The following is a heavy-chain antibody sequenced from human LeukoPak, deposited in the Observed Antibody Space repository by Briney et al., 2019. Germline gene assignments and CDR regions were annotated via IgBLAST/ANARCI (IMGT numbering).Heavy chain of an antibody. D-gene: IGHD5-18*01. CDR2: IYSGGST. J-gene: IGHJ6*03. Sequence: GGSLRLSCAASGFTVSSNYMSWVRQAPGKGLEWVSVIYSGGSTYYADSVKGRFTISRDNAKNSLYLQMNSLRAEDTAVYYCARAASYGDYWYYYMDVWGKGTTVTVSS. V-gene: IGHV3-53*01. CDR3: ARAASYGDYWYYYMDV. CDR1: GFTVSSNY.